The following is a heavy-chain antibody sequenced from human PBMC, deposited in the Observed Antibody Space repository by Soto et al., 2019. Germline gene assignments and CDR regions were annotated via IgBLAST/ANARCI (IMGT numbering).Heavy chain of an antibody. CDR2: ISYDGSNK. CDR3: ARAWNDQGAFDY. J-gene: IGHJ4*02. V-gene: IGHV3-30-3*01. CDR1: GFTFSSYA. Sequence: QVQLVESGGGVVQPGRSLRLSCAASGFTFSSYAMHWVRQAPGKGLEWVAVISYDGSNKYYADSVKGRFTISRDNSKNTLYLQMNSLRDEDTAVYYCARAWNDQGAFDYWGQGTLVTVSS. D-gene: IGHD1-1*01.